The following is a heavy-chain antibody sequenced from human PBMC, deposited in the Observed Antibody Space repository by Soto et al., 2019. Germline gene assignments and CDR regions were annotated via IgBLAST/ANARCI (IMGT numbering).Heavy chain of an antibody. V-gene: IGHV4-4*02. Sequence: QVQLQESGPGLVKPSGTLSLTCAVFSGSISRSNWWSWVRQPPGKGLEWIGEIYESGMTNYNPSLESRVTISVDRSKNQFSLNLISMTAADTAVYYGAGGGWHGLEYYMDVWGKGTTVTVSS. CDR2: IYESGMT. CDR3: AGGGWHGLEYYMDV. CDR1: SGSISRSNW. D-gene: IGHD6-6*01. J-gene: IGHJ6*03.